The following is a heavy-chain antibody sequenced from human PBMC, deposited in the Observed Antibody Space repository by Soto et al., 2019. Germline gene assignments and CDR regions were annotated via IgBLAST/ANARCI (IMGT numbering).Heavy chain of an antibody. CDR2: IYYSGST. V-gene: IGHV4-31*03. CDR3: ARDSDDSSGYYSGAFDI. Sequence: QVQLQESGPGLVKPSQTLSLTCTVSGGSISSGGYYWSWIRQHPGKGLEWIGYIYYSGSTYYNPSLKCGVTLAVDTSKNQFSLKLRSVTAADTAVYYCARDSDDSSGYYSGAFDIWGQGTMVTVSS. D-gene: IGHD3-22*01. J-gene: IGHJ3*02. CDR1: GGSISSGGYY.